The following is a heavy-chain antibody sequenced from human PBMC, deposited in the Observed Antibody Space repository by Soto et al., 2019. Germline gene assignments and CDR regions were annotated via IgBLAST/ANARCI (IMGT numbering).Heavy chain of an antibody. CDR3: ARDDDNGSHCDLAY. CDR2: ISSDGSNR. D-gene: IGHD1-26*01. Sequence: QVQLVESGGGVVQPGGSLRLSCAVSGFTFSNHIMHWVRQAPGKGLEWVALISSDGSNRYYADSVKGRFTTSRDNAKNTMYLQMNSLRVEDTAVYYCARDDDNGSHCDLAYWGQGALVTVSS. CDR1: GFTFSNHI. J-gene: IGHJ4*02. V-gene: IGHV3-30-3*01.